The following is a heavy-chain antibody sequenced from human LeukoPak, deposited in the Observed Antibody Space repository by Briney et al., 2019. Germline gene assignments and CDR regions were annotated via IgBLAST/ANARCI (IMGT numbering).Heavy chain of an antibody. V-gene: IGHV3-23*01. CDR1: GFTFSDFA. J-gene: IGHJ4*02. CDR3: VKDDGWVQYAN. CDR2: IRADAVTT. D-gene: IGHD5-24*01. Sequence: GGSLRLSCAASGFTFSDFAMNWVRQAPGKGLEWVSGIRADAVTTYYADSVKGRFIISRDNSKNTVYLQMNSLSAEDAAVYYCVKDDGWVQYANWGQGTLVTVSS.